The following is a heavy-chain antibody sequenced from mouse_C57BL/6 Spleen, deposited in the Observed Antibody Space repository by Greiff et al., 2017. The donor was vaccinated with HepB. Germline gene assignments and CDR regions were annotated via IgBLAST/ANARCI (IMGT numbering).Heavy chain of an antibody. V-gene: IGHV1-62-2*01. Sequence: QVQLKESGAELVKPGASVKLSCKASGYTFTEYTIHWVKQRSGQGLEWIGWFYPGRGSIKYNEKFKDKATLTADKSSSTVYMELSRLTSEDAAVYFCARHEGYYGSFDYWGQGTTLTVSS. CDR1: GYTFTEYT. J-gene: IGHJ2*01. CDR3: ARHEGYYGSFDY. D-gene: IGHD1-1*01. CDR2: FYPGRGSI.